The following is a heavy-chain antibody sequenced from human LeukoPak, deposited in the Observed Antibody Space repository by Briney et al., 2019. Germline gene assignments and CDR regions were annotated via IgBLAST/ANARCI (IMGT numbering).Heavy chain of an antibody. V-gene: IGHV3-7*01. Sequence: GGSLRLSCAASGFTFSSYWMSWVRQAPGKGLEWVANIKQDGSEKYYVDSVKGRFTISRDNAENSLYLQMNSLRAEDTAVYYCARGPHYYDSSGYYPDYWGQGTLVTVSS. J-gene: IGHJ4*02. CDR3: ARGPHYYDSSGYYPDY. D-gene: IGHD3-22*01. CDR2: IKQDGSEK. CDR1: GFTFSSYW.